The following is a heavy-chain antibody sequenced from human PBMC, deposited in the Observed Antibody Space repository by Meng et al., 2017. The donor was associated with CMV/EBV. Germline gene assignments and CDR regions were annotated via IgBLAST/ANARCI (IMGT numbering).Heavy chain of an antibody. Sequence: LSCSGSGFSFSSPWMNWVRQAPGKGLEWVGRIKNKVRGATTDYAAPVKGRFTISRDDSKNMLYLQMDSLKTEDTAVYYCTTEDYGLVDWGQGTLVPSPQ. CDR3: TTEDYGLVD. CDR2: IKNKVRGATT. V-gene: IGHV3-15*07. CDR1: GFSFSSPW. J-gene: IGHJ4*02. D-gene: IGHD4-17*01.